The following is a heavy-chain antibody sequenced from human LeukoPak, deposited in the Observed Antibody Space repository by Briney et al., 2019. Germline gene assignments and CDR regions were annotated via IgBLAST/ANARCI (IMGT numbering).Heavy chain of an antibody. D-gene: IGHD3-16*02. V-gene: IGHV3-48*02. CDR2: ISSSSGTI. Sequence: PGGSLRLSCAASGFTFSSYSMNWVRQAPGKGLEWVSYISSSSGTIYYADSVKGRFTISRDNAKNSLYLQMNSLRDEDTAVYYCARESIMITFGGVIVPWYGMDVWGQGTTVTVSS. CDR3: ARESIMITFGGVIVPWYGMDV. CDR1: GFTFSSYS. J-gene: IGHJ6*02.